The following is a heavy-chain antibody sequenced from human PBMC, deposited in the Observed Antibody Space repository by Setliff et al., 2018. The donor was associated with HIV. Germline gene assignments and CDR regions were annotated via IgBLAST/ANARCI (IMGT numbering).Heavy chain of an antibody. J-gene: IGHJ3*01. CDR3: ARDDGGYNYEEAFDL. Sequence: GASVKVSCKASGGTFSSSALSWVRQARGQGPEWLGGIIPVFGMTDYAQNFQGRLTITADTSTSTDYMELRSLGSDDTAVYYCARDDGGYNYEEAFDLWGQGTMVTVSS. CDR1: GGTFSSSA. D-gene: IGHD3-16*01. V-gene: IGHV1-69*10. CDR2: IIPVFGMT.